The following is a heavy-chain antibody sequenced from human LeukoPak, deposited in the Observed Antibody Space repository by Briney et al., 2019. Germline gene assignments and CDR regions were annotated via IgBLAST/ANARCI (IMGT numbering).Heavy chain of an antibody. D-gene: IGHD5-18*01. Sequence: SETLSLTCTVSGGSISSGGYYWSWIRQHPGKGLEWIGYIYYSGSTYYNPSLKSRVTISVDTSKNQFSLKLSSVTAADTAVYYCARDLVDSGYASDIWGQGTMVTVSS. V-gene: IGHV4-31*03. J-gene: IGHJ3*02. CDR3: ARDLVDSGYASDI. CDR1: GGSISSGGYY. CDR2: IYYSGST.